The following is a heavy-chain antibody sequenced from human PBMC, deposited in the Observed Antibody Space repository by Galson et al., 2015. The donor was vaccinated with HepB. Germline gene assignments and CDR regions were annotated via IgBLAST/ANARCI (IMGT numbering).Heavy chain of an antibody. CDR2: IDWDDDK. V-gene: IGHV2-70*01. Sequence: PALVKPTQTLTLTCAFSGFSLTSNGVGVSWIRQPPGKALEWLALIDWDDDKYYSTSLKTRLTISKDTSKNQVVLTMTNMDPVDTATYYCARAIAARPLFDYWGQGTLVTVSS. J-gene: IGHJ4*02. CDR1: GFSLTSNGVG. D-gene: IGHD6-6*01. CDR3: ARAIAARPLFDY.